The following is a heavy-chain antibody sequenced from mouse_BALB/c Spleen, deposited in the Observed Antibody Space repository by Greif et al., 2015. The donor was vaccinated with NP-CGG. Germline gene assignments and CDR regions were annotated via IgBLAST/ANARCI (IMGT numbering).Heavy chain of an antibody. Sequence: QVQLKESGAELARPGASVKLSCKASGYTFTSYWMQWVKQRPGQGLEWIGAIYPGDGDTRYTQKFKGKATLTADKSSSTAYMQLSSLASEDSAVYYCARWGDAMDYWGQGTSVTVSS. CDR2: IYPGDGDT. V-gene: IGHV1-87*01. J-gene: IGHJ4*01. CDR1: GYTFTSYW. CDR3: ARWGDAMDY. D-gene: IGHD2-3*01.